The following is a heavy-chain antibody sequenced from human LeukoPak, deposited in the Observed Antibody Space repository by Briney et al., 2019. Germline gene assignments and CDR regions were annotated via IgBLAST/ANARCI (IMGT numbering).Heavy chain of an antibody. CDR3: AKDLAPAAY. Sequence: GGSLRLSCAASGFTFSSSSMSWVRQAPGKGLEWVSALTGSGGSTYYADSVKGRSTISRDNSKKTLFLQMNSLRAEDTAVYYCAKDLAPAAYWGQGTLVTVSS. D-gene: IGHD2-2*01. V-gene: IGHV3-23*01. CDR2: LTGSGGST. J-gene: IGHJ4*02. CDR1: GFTFSSSS.